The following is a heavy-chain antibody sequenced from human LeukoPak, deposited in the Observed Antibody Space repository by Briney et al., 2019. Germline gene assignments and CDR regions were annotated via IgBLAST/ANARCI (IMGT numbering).Heavy chain of an antibody. V-gene: IGHV3-30*03. J-gene: IGHJ4*02. CDR3: ATLDY. CDR1: GFTFSSYG. CDR2: ISYDGSNK. Sequence: GRSLRLSCAASGFTFSSYGMHWVRQAPGKGLEWVAVISYDGSNKYYADSVKGRFTISRDNSKNTLYLQMNSLRAEDTAVYCCATLDYWGQGTLVTVSS.